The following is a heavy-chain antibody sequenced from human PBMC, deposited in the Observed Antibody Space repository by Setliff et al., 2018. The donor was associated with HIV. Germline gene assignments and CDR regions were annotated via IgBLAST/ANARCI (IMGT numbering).Heavy chain of an antibody. CDR2: IYHSGST. CDR3: ARDIAQYSSGWYKGGWFDP. D-gene: IGHD6-19*01. J-gene: IGHJ5*02. Sequence: SETLPLTCAVSGGSISSTNWWSWVRQPPGKGLEWIGEIYHSGSTKYNPSLKSRVTISVDTSKNQFSLKLSSVTAADTAVYYCARDIAQYSSGWYKGGWFDPWGQGTLVTVSS. V-gene: IGHV4-4*02. CDR1: GGSISSTNW.